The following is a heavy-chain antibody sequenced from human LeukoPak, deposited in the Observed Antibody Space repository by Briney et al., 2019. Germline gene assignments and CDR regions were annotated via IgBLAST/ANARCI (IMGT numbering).Heavy chain of an antibody. D-gene: IGHD3-10*01. CDR2: ISSSGSTI. Sequence: GGSLRLSCAASGFTFSIYSVNWVRQAPGKGLEWISYISSSGSTICYADSVKGRFTISRDNAKTSLYLQMNSLRVEDTAVYYCARDYYFGSGSPRGALDIWGQGTMVTVSS. J-gene: IGHJ3*02. CDR1: GFTFSIYS. V-gene: IGHV3-48*01. CDR3: ARDYYFGSGSPRGALDI.